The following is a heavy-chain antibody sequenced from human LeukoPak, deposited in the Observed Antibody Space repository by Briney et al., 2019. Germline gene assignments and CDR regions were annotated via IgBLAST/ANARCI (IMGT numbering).Heavy chain of an antibody. J-gene: IGHJ6*04. CDR1: GVSISRYS. CDR2: IYTSGST. D-gene: IGHD6-6*01. V-gene: IGHV4-4*09. Sequence: SETLSLTCTVSGVSISRYSLSWIRQPPGKGLEWIGYIYTSGSTNYNPSLKTRVTISVDTSKNKFYLKLSSVTAADTAVYYGARHVGEYSSSSSMDVWGKGTTVTVSS. CDR3: ARHVGEYSSSSSMDV.